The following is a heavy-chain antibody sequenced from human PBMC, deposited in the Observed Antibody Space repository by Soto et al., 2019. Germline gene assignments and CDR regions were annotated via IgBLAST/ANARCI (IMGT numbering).Heavy chain of an antibody. CDR3: VPGSSGAVGEDR. J-gene: IGHJ5*02. CDR1: GVTFILHA. CDR2: ISDRGDTT. D-gene: IGHD1-26*01. V-gene: IGHV3-23*01. Sequence: GGSLRLSCEASGVTFILHAMTRVRQAPGKGLEWVSSISDRGDTTYYVDAVSGRFTISRDNPKNTLFLQMNSLRAEDTAVYYCVPGSSGAVGEDRWGQGTLVTVSS.